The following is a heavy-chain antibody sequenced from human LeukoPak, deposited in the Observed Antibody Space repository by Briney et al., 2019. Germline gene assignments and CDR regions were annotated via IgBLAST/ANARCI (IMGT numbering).Heavy chain of an antibody. J-gene: IGHJ6*02. CDR1: GFTFSNYW. CDR2: INEDGSEK. CDR3: AKGTSLWFGVFGMDV. V-gene: IGHV3-7*01. Sequence: GGSLRLSCAASGFTFSNYWMGWVRQAPGRGLEWVANINEDGSEKYYVDSVKGRFTISRDNSKNTLYLQMNSLRAEDTAVYYCAKGTSLWFGVFGMDVWGQGTTVTVSS. D-gene: IGHD3-10*01.